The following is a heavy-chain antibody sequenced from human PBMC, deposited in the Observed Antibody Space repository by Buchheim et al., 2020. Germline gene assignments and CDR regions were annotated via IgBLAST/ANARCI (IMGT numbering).Heavy chain of an antibody. V-gene: IGHV3-23*01. CDR3: AKGDYYGSGSYFFDF. J-gene: IGHJ4*02. D-gene: IGHD3-10*01. CDR2: IPSRGDYT. Sequence: EVQLLESGGGLVQPGGSLRLSCAASGFTFSSSAMSWVRQAPGKGLEWVSAIPSRGDYTYYADSVKGRFTISRDNSKNKLYLQINSLRAEDTALYYCAKGDYYGSGSYFFDFWGQGTL. CDR1: GFTFSSSA.